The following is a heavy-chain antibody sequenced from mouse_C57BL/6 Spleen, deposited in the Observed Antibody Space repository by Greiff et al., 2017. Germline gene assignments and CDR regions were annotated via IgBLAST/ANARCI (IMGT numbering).Heavy chain of an antibody. D-gene: IGHD3-2*02. CDR2: ISSGGSYT. V-gene: IGHV5-6*01. CDR1: GFTFSSYG. Sequence: EVQGVESGGDLVKPGGSLKLSCAASGFTFSSYGMSWVRQTPDKRLEWVATISSGGSYTYYPDSVKGRFTISRDNAKNTLYLQMSSLKSEDTAMYYCARHKTAQAPLDYWGQGTTLTVSS. J-gene: IGHJ2*01. CDR3: ARHKTAQAPLDY.